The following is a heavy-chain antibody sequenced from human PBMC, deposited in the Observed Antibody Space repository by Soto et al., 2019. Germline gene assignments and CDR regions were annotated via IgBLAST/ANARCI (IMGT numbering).Heavy chain of an antibody. J-gene: IGHJ6*02. CDR1: VYSLTDDH. Sequence: GASVKLSCKASVYSLTDDHIHWLRHAPRQGLEWLGRINPKSGGTSTAQKFQGRGTMTRDTSISTAYMELSRMRSDDTAVYYCAMSGFGELSPYYYHYGMDVWGQGTTVSVSS. D-gene: IGHD3-16*02. CDR3: AMSGFGELSPYYYHYGMDV. CDR2: INPKSGGT. V-gene: IGHV1-2*06.